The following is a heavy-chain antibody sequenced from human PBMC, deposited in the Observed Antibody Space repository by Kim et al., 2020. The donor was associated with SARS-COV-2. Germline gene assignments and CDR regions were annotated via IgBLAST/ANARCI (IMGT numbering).Heavy chain of an antibody. CDR1: GYTFTGYY. D-gene: IGHD2-2*01. V-gene: IGHV1-2*02. CDR3: ARGGVNPAAHADH. CDR2: INPNIGDT. J-gene: IGHJ4*02. Sequence: ASVKVSCKASGYTFTGYYLHWVRRAPGQGLEWLGWINPNIGDTRSAQKFQGRVTMTRDTSINTAYMELSSLRSDDAAVYYCARGGVNPAAHADHWGQGTL.